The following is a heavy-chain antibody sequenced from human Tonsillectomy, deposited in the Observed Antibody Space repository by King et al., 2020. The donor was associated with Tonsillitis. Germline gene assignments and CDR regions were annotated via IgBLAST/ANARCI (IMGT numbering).Heavy chain of an antibody. CDR1: GYSISSGYY. V-gene: IGHV4-38-2*02. CDR2: IYHSGST. Sequence: QLQESGPGLVKPSETLSLTCTVSGYSISSGYYWGWIRQPPGKGLEWIGSIYHSGSTFYNPSLKSRVTISVDTSKNQFSLKLSSVTAADTAVYFCARGAGIFDSWGEGTLVTVSS. J-gene: IGHJ4*02. CDR3: ARGAGIFDS. D-gene: IGHD6-19*01.